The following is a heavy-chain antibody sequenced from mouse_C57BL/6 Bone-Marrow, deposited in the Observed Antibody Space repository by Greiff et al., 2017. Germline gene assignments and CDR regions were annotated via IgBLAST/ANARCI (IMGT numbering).Heavy chain of an antibody. CDR3: ARSRFFAY. CDR1: GYTFTSYW. CDR2: IDPTGGGT. V-gene: IGHV1-72*01. J-gene: IGHJ3*01. Sequence: VQLQQPGAELVKPGASVKLSCKASGYTFTSYWMHWVKQRPGRGLEWIGRIDPTGGGTKYTEKFKSKATLTVDKPSSTAYMQLSSLTSEDSAVYYCARSRFFAYWGQGTLVTVSA.